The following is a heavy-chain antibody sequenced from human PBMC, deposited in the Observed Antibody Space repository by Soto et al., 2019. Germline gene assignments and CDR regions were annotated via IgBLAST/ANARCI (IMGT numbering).Heavy chain of an antibody. CDR1: GFTFTSSA. D-gene: IGHD2-2*01. CDR2: IVVGSGNT. J-gene: IGHJ6*03. V-gene: IGHV1-58*02. Sequence: ASVKVSCKASGFTFTSSAMQWVRQARGQRLEWIGWIVVGSGNTNHAQKFQERVTITRDMSTSTAYMELSSLRSEDTAVYYCAAPSRDCSSTSCYERRYYYMDVWGKGTTVTVSS. CDR3: AAPSRDCSSTSCYERRYYYMDV.